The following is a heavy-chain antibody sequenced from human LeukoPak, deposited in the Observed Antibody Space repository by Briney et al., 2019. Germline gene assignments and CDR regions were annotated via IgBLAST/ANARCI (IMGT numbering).Heavy chain of an antibody. Sequence: SETLSLTCTVSGGSITNDNYYWAWIRQPPGKGLEWLGSIHYSGSTYYNPSLKSRVTMSVDTSDNQLSLKLYSVTAADTAVYYCASMVRGVIITARMYYFDFWGQGTLVTVSS. CDR2: IHYSGST. CDR3: ASMVRGVIITARMYYFDF. J-gene: IGHJ4*02. CDR1: GGSITNDNYY. D-gene: IGHD3-10*01. V-gene: IGHV4-39*01.